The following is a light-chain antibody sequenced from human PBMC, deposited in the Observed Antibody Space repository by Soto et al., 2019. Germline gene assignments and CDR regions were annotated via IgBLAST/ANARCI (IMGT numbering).Light chain of an antibody. V-gene: IGKV3-15*01. CDR1: QSISSN. Sequence: EIVMTQSPATLSVSPGERATLSCRASQSISSNIAWYQQKPGQAPRLLIYRASTRATGIPARFSGSGSGTDLTLTISSLQSEDFAFYYCQQYYNWPPYTFGQGTKLEIK. CDR2: RAS. J-gene: IGKJ2*01. CDR3: QQYYNWPPYT.